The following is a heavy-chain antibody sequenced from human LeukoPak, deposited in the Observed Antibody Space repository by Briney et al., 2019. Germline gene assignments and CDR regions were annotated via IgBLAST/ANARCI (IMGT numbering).Heavy chain of an antibody. J-gene: IGHJ5*02. CDR2: IIPIFGTA. CDR1: GGTFSSYA. CDR3: ARDHGTTGTNPKKKMDYWFDP. D-gene: IGHD1-1*01. V-gene: IGHV1-69*05. Sequence: GASVKVSCKASGGTFSSYAISWVRQAPGQGLEWMGGIIPIFGTAKYAHKFQGRVTITTDESTSTAYMELSSLRSEDTAVYYCARDHGTTGTNPKKKMDYWFDPWGQGTLVTVSS.